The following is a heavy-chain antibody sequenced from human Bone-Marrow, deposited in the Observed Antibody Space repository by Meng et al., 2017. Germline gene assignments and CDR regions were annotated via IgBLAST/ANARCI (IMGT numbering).Heavy chain of an antibody. V-gene: IGHV1-8*02. J-gene: IGHJ6*02. D-gene: IGHD4-17*01. CDR3: SRTSGTVSYYYYYYGMDV. CDR1: GYTFTSYD. Sequence: ASVKVSCKASGYTFTSYDINWVRQATGRGLEWMGWMNPNSGNTGYAQKFQGRVTMTRNTSISTAYMELSSLRSEDTAVYYCSRTSGTVSYYYYYYGMDVWGQGTTVTVSS. CDR2: MNPNSGNT.